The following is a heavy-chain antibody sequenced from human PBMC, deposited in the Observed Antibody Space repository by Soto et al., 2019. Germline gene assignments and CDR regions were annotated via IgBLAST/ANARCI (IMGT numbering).Heavy chain of an antibody. CDR2: IKSKTDGGTT. V-gene: IGHV3-15*01. CDR1: GFTFNNAW. CDR3: TRAGVVVVAATYDP. Sequence: GSLRLSCAASGFTFNNAWMSWVRQAPGKGLKWVGRIKSKTDGGTTDYAAPVKGRFTISRDDSKNTLYLQMNSLKTEDTAVYYCTRAGVVVVAATYDPWGQGTLVTVSS. J-gene: IGHJ5*02. D-gene: IGHD2-15*01.